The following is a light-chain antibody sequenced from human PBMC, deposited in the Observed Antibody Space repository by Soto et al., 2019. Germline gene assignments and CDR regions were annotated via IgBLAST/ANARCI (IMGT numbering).Light chain of an antibody. Sequence: EIVMTQSPATLSVSPGERATLSCRASQSVSNNLAWYQQKPGQAPRLLFYGASTRATGIPARFSGSGSGTDFTLTISSLQSEDFAVCCCQQYNIWPSTFGQGTRLEIK. CDR3: QQYNIWPST. V-gene: IGKV3-15*01. J-gene: IGKJ5*01. CDR1: QSVSNN. CDR2: GAS.